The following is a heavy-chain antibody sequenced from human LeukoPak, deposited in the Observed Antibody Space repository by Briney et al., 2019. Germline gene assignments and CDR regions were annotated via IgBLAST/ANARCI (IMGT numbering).Heavy chain of an antibody. V-gene: IGHV1-69*13. CDR2: IIPIFGTA. J-gene: IGHJ4*02. CDR3: ARDGLAGPGIPYSNYAHSY. D-gene: IGHD4-11*01. CDR1: GGTFSSYA. Sequence: SVKVSCKASGGTFSSYAISWVRQAPGQGLEWMGGIIPIFGTANYAQKFQGRVTITADESTSTAYMELSSLRSEDTAVYYCARDGLAGPGIPYSNYAHSYWGQGTLVTVSS.